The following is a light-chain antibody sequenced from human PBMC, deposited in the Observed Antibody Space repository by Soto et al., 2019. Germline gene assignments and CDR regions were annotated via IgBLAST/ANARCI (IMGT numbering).Light chain of an antibody. Sequence: IHMTHSPSSLSASLGDIVTITFRASQDIRNDLGWYQQKPGKAPKVLIYDTYTLQSGVPSRFSGSRSGTDFTLTISSLQPEDIATYYCQQSYSTPRTFGQGTKVDIK. CDR2: DTY. CDR3: QQSYSTPRT. V-gene: IGKV1-6*01. J-gene: IGKJ1*01. CDR1: QDIRND.